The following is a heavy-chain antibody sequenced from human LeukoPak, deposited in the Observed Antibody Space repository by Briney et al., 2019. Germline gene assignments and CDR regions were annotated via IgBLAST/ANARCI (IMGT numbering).Heavy chain of an antibody. D-gene: IGHD5-12*01. J-gene: IGHJ5*02. CDR2: IYTSGDT. Sequence: SETLSLTCAVSGGSISSGGYSWSWIRQPPGKGLEWIGRIYTSGDTDYNPSLKSRVTISVDTSKNQFSLQLSSLTASDTAVYYCARVGPYIEVDPWGQGTLVIVSS. CDR1: GGSISSGGYS. CDR3: ARVGPYIEVDP. V-gene: IGHV4-61*02.